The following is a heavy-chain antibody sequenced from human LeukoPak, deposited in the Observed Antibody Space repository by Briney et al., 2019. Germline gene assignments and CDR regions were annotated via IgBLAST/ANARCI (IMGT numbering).Heavy chain of an antibody. D-gene: IGHD6-19*01. CDR3: ARGVTGGWYGDFQH. Sequence: SETLSLTCTVSGGSINTYFWSWIRQPPGKGLEWIGYIYYSGSTNYNPSLKSRVTISVDTSKNQFSLKLSSVTAADTAVYYCARGVTGGWYGDFQHWGQGTLVTLSS. CDR1: GGSINTYF. V-gene: IGHV4-59*01. J-gene: IGHJ1*01. CDR2: IYYSGST.